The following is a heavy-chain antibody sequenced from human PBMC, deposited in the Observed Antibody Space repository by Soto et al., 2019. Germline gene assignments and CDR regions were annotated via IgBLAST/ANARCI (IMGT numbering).Heavy chain of an antibody. CDR1: GFTFSSYG. CDR3: ARDDQGMEMNWFDP. D-gene: IGHD2-2*01. CDR2: IWYDGSNK. Sequence: GGSLRLSCAAFGFTFSSYGMHWVRQAPGKGLEWVAVIWYDGSNKYYADSVKGRFTISRDNSKNTLYLQMNSLRAEDTAVYYCARDDQGMEMNWFDPWGQGTLVTVSS. J-gene: IGHJ5*02. V-gene: IGHV3-33*01.